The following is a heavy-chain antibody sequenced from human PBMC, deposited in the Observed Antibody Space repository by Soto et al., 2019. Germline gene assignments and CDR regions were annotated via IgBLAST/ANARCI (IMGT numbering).Heavy chain of an antibody. Sequence: ETLSLTCTVSGGSISSYYWSWIRQPPGKGLEWIGYIYYSGSTNYNPSLKSRVTISVDTSKNQFSLKLSSVTAADTAVYYCARTRDYGDYFDYWGQGTLVTVS. CDR2: IYYSGST. CDR3: ARTRDYGDYFDY. D-gene: IGHD4-17*01. CDR1: GGSISSYY. J-gene: IGHJ4*02. V-gene: IGHV4-59*01.